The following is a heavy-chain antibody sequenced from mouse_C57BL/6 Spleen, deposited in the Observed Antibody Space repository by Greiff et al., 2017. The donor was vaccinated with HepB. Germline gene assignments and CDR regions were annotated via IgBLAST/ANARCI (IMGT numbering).Heavy chain of an antibody. V-gene: IGHV3-6*01. CDR3: ARDRIYYYGSRGAMDY. CDR2: ISYDGSN. J-gene: IGHJ4*01. CDR1: GYSITSGYY. Sequence: EVKLVESGPGLVKPSQSLSLTCSVTGYSITSGYYWNWIRQFPGNKLEWMGYISYDGSNNYNPSLKNRISITRDTSKNQFFLKLNSVTTEDTATYYCARDRIYYYGSRGAMDYWGQGTSVTVSS. D-gene: IGHD1-1*01.